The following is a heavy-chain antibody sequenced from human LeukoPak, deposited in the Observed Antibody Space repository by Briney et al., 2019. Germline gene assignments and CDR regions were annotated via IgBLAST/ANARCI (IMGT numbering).Heavy chain of an antibody. V-gene: IGHV4-4*07. CDR1: GGSISSYY. D-gene: IGHD6-19*01. CDR3: ARGAPFGIAVAEYYFDY. J-gene: IGHJ4*02. CDR2: IYTSGST. Sequence: SETLSLTCTVSGGSISSYYWSWVRQPAGKGLEWIGRIYTSGSTNYNPSLKSRVTMSVDTSKNQFSLKLSSVTAADTAVYYCARGAPFGIAVAEYYFDYWGQGTLVTVSS.